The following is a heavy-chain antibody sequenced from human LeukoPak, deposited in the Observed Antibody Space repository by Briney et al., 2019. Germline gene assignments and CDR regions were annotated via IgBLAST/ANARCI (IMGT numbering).Heavy chain of an antibody. J-gene: IGHJ5*02. D-gene: IGHD3-3*01. CDR3: AGADTIFGVVSWFDP. CDR2: INAGNGDT. V-gene: IGHV1-3*01. Sequence: GASVKVSCKASGYTFTSYAMHWVRQAPGQRLEWMGWINAGNGDTKYSQKLQGRVTMTTDTSTSTAYMELRSLRSDDTAVYYCAGADTIFGVVSWFDPWGQGTLVTVSS. CDR1: GYTFTSYA.